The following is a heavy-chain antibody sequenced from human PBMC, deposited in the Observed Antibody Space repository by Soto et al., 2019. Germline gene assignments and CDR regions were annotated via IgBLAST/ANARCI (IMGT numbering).Heavy chain of an antibody. CDR2: IYYSGST. CDR1: GGSISSSSYY. V-gene: IGHV4-39*01. J-gene: IGHJ5*02. Sequence: SETLSLTCTVSGGSISSSSYYWGWIRQPPGKGLEWIGSIYYSGSTYYNPSLKSRVTISVDTSKNQFSLKLSSVTAADTAVYYCARQPAVITPLYPWGQGTLFTFSP. CDR3: ARQPAVITPLYP. D-gene: IGHD1-20*01.